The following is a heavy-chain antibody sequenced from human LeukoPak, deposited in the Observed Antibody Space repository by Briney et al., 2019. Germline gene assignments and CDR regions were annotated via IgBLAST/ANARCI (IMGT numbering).Heavy chain of an antibody. CDR3: AKQWLVGI. J-gene: IGHJ4*02. CDR2: LSETGETT. D-gene: IGHD6-19*01. V-gene: IGHV3-23*01. CDR1: GFTFSSYA. Sequence: GGSLRLSCAASGFTFSSYAMSWVRQAPGKGLEWVSSLSETGETTDYADSVKGRFTIPRDNSKNMLYLQMNSLRADDTAVYYCAKQWLVGIWGQGTLVTVSS.